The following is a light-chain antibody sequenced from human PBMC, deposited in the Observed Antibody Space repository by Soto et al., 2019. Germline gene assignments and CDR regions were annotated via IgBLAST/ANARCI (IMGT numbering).Light chain of an antibody. J-gene: IGKJ4*01. V-gene: IGKV3D-15*01. Sequence: EIVLTQSPVTLSLSPGEGATLSCRASQTVSKNYLAWYQQKAGQTLRLLMYGASTRPTGIPARFSGSGSGTEFTLTIISLHSEDSAVYYCQQYNDWPLTFGGGTKVEIK. CDR2: GAS. CDR3: QQYNDWPLT. CDR1: QTVSKN.